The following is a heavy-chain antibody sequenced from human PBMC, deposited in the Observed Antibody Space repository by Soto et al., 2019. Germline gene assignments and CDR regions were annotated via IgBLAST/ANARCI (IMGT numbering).Heavy chain of an antibody. CDR3: ARSPRYGSGSYPMDV. Sequence: SETLSLTCTVSGGSISSGGYYWSWIRQHPGKGLEWIGYIYYSGSTYYNPSLKSRVTISVDTSKNQFSLKPSSVTAADTAVYYCARSPRYGSGSYPMDVWGQGTTVTV. V-gene: IGHV4-31*03. J-gene: IGHJ6*02. CDR2: IYYSGST. D-gene: IGHD3-10*01. CDR1: GGSISSGGYY.